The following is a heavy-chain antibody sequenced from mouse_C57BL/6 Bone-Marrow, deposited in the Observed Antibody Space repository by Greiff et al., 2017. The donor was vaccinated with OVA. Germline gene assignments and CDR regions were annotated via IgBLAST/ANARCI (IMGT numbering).Heavy chain of an antibody. D-gene: IGHD1-1*01. CDR3: ARRVVTPKAY. CDR1: GFTFSSYA. Sequence: VQLKESGGGLVKPGGSLKLSCAASGFTFSSYAMSWVRQTPEKRLEWVATISDGGSYTYSPDNVRGRFTLSRDNAKNNLYLQMSHLKSEDTAMYYCARRVVTPKAYWGQGTLVTVSA. CDR2: ISDGGSYT. J-gene: IGHJ3*01. V-gene: IGHV5-4*01.